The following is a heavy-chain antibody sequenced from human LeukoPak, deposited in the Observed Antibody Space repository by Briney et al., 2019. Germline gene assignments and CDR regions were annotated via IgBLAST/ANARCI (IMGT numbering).Heavy chain of an antibody. J-gene: IGHJ4*02. V-gene: IGHV1-2*02. CDR1: GYTFTGYY. D-gene: IGHD2-2*01. Sequence: ASVKVSCKASGYTFTGYYIHWVRQDPGQGLEWMGWINPNSGGTDYAQQFQGRVTMTRDTSISTAYMELSRLRSDDTAVYYCARDPREGIVVVPGPEWGQGTLVTVSS. CDR2: INPNSGGT. CDR3: ARDPREGIVVVPGPE.